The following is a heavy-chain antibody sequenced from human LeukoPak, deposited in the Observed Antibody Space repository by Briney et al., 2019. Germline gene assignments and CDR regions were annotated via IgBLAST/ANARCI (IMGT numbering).Heavy chain of an antibody. CDR3: VKRRDGSGSFSGWYYFDY. CDR2: VYWDDDK. J-gene: IGHJ4*02. Sequence: SGPTLVKPTQTLTLTCTFSGFSLTTRGVGVGWIRQPPGKALDWLALVYWDDDKLYSPSLRSRLTITQDTARNQVVLTMTNMDPVDTATYYCVKRRDGSGSFSGWYYFDYWGQGTLVTVSS. V-gene: IGHV2-5*02. D-gene: IGHD3-10*01. CDR1: GFSLTTRGVG.